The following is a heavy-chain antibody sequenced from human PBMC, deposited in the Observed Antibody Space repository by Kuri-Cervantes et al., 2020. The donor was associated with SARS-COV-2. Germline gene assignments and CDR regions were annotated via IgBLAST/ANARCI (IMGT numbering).Heavy chain of an antibody. CDR2: IIPIFGTA. CDR1: GGTFSSYA. D-gene: IGHD6-13*01. J-gene: IGHJ5*02. V-gene: IGHV1-69*13. Sequence: SVKVSCRASGGTFSSYAISWVRQAPGQGLEWMGGIIPIFGTANYAQKFQGRATITADESTSTAYMELSSLRSEDTAVYYCARDRYEQLVLFNWFDPWGQGTLVTVSS. CDR3: ARDRYEQLVLFNWFDP.